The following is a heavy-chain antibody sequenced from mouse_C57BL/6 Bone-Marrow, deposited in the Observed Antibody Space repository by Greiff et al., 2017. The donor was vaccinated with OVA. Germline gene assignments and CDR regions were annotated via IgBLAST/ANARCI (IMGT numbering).Heavy chain of an antibody. V-gene: IGHV1-15*01. CDR1: GYTFTDYE. CDR2: IDPETGGT. Sequence: VQGAESGAELVRPGASVTLSCKASGYTFTDYEMHWVKQTPVHGLEWIGAIDPETGGTAYNQKFKGKAILTADKSSSTAYMELRSLTSEDSAVYYGTRGYSNYYAMDYWGQGTSVTVSS. D-gene: IGHD2-5*01. CDR3: TRGYSNYYAMDY. J-gene: IGHJ4*01.